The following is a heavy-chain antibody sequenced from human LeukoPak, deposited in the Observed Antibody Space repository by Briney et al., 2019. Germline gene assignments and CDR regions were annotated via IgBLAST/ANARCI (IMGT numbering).Heavy chain of an antibody. D-gene: IGHD3-10*01. Sequence: ASVKVSCKASGYTFTGYYMHWVRQAPGQGLEWMGWINPNSGGTYYAQKFQGRVTMTRDTSISTAYMELSSLTSDDTAVYYCASILWFGEPTFDYWGQGTLVTVSS. V-gene: IGHV1-2*02. CDR1: GYTFTGYY. CDR2: INPNSGGT. J-gene: IGHJ4*02. CDR3: ASILWFGEPTFDY.